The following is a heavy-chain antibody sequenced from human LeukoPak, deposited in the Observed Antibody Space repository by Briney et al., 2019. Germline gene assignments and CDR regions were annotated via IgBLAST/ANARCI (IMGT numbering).Heavy chain of an antibody. J-gene: IGHJ3*02. Sequence: PGGSLRLSCAASGFIFSSYSMNWVRQAPGKGLEWVSYINRSSSTIYYADSVKGRFTISRDTAKNSLYLQMSSLRAEDTAVYYCARAYSSSSGKDAFDIWGQGTMVTVST. CDR1: GFIFSSYS. CDR3: ARAYSSSSGKDAFDI. CDR2: INRSSSTI. V-gene: IGHV3-48*01. D-gene: IGHD6-13*01.